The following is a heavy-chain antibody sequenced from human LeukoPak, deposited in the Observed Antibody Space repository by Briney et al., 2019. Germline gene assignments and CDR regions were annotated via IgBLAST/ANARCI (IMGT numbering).Heavy chain of an antibody. D-gene: IGHD2-15*01. CDR1: GGTFSSYA. Sequence: SVKVSCKASGGTFSSYAISWVRQAPGQGLEWMGGIIPIFGTANYAQKFQGRVTITADKSTSTAYMELSSLRSEDTAVYYCATSAALGMNYFDYWGQGTLVTVSS. CDR2: IIPIFGTA. CDR3: ATSAALGMNYFDY. J-gene: IGHJ4*02. V-gene: IGHV1-69*06.